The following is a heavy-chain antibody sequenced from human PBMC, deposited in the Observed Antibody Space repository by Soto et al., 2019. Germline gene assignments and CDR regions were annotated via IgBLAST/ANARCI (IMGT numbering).Heavy chain of an antibody. CDR3: ARKAKYQLPSLQYYYYYMDV. D-gene: IGHD2-2*01. Sequence: VASVKVSCKASGYTFTSYDINRVRQATGQGLEWMGWMNPNSGNTGYAQKFQGRVTMTRNTSISTAYMELSSLRSEDTAVYYCARKAKYQLPSLQYYYYYMDVWGKGTTVTISS. CDR2: MNPNSGNT. J-gene: IGHJ6*03. CDR1: GYTFTSYD. V-gene: IGHV1-8*01.